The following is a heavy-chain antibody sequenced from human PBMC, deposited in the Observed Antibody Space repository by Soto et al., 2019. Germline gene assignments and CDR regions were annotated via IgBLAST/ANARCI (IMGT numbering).Heavy chain of an antibody. CDR3: ARDPSAGDSAGY. Sequence: HVQLVQSGAEVKKPGSSVKVSCKASGGTFSSYTISWVRQAPGQGLEWMGRIIPILGIATYAQKFQGRVTITADKSTRTAYMELSSLRSEDTAVYYCARDPSAGDSAGYWGQGTLVTVSS. J-gene: IGHJ4*02. V-gene: IGHV1-69*08. CDR2: IIPILGIA. D-gene: IGHD2-21*01. CDR1: GGTFSSYT.